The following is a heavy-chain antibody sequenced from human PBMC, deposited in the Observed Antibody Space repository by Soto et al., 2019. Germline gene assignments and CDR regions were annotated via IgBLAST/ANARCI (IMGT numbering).Heavy chain of an antibody. CDR3: ARGVAGPLHWFDP. J-gene: IGHJ5*02. CDR1: GYTFTSYA. V-gene: IGHV1-3*01. Sequence: ASVKVSCKASGYTFTSYAMHWVRQAPGQRLEWMGWINAGNGNTKYSQRFQGRVTITRDTSASTAYMELSSLRSEDTAVYYCARGVAGPLHWFDPWGQGTLVTVPS. CDR2: INAGNGNT. D-gene: IGHD6-19*01.